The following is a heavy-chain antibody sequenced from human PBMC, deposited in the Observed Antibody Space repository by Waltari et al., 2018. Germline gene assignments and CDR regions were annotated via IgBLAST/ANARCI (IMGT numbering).Heavy chain of an antibody. V-gene: IGHV4-59*01. D-gene: IGHD2-21*02. CDR2: IYYTGNT. J-gene: IGHJ5*02. Sequence: QVQLQESGPSLLKPSETLSLICTVSGGSISGFYWSWVRQPPGKGLDWSVYIYYTGNTNFTPSLKSRVTMSVDTSKNQFSLKLSSVTAADTAFYYCARGGGGDCAWFDPWGQGTLVTVSS. CDR3: ARGGGGDCAWFDP. CDR1: GGSISGFY.